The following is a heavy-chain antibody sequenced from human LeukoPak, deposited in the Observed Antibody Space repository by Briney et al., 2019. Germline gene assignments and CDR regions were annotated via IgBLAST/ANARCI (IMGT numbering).Heavy chain of an antibody. CDR3: ARGGAAAALR. CDR2: ITSSSSYI. D-gene: IGHD6-13*01. J-gene: IGHJ1*01. Sequence: GGSLRLSCAASGFTFSSYSMNWVRQAPGKGLEWVSSITSSSSYIYYADSVKGRFTISRDSAKNSLYLQMNSLRAEDTAVYYCARGGAAAALRWGQGTLVTVSS. CDR1: GFTFSSYS. V-gene: IGHV3-21*01.